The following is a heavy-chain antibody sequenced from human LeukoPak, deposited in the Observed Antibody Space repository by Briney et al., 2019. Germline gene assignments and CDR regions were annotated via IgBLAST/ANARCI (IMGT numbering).Heavy chain of an antibody. CDR1: GLTFSTYG. J-gene: IGHJ4*02. CDR3: AKAVGSISWSFDY. Sequence: GGSLRLSCEASGLTFSTYGMHWVRQAPGKGLEWVALISYDGSDKNYADSVKGRFTISRDNSKSTLYLQMDSLRGDDAAVYYCAKAVGSISWSFDYWGQGILVTVSS. D-gene: IGHD6-13*01. V-gene: IGHV3-30*18. CDR2: ISYDGSDK.